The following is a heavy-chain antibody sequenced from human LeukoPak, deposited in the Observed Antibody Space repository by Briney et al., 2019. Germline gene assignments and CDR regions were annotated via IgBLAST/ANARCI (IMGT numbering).Heavy chain of an antibody. CDR2: IFPGDSDT. J-gene: IGHJ3*02. V-gene: IGHV5-51*01. CDR1: GDSFTSYW. Sequence: GESLKISCKDSGDSFTSYWIGWVRQMSGKGLECLRIIFPGDSDTRYSPSFQGQVTISADKSINTAYLQWSSLKASDSAMYYCGRIPAAGSLKGSFDIWGQGTMVTVSS. CDR3: GRIPAAGSLKGSFDI. D-gene: IGHD6-13*01.